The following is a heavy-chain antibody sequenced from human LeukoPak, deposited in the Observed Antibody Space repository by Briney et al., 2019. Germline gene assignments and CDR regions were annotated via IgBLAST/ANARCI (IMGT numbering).Heavy chain of an antibody. CDR3: ARGRMGVSSGYWDAFDI. CDR1: GYTFTGYY. Sequence: ASVKVSCKASGYTFTGYYMHWVRQAPGQGLEWMGWINPNSGGTNYAQKFQGWATMTRDTSISTAYMELSRLRSDDTAVYYCARGRMGVSSGYWDAFDIWGQGTMVTVSS. V-gene: IGHV1-2*04. CDR2: INPNSGGT. D-gene: IGHD3-22*01. J-gene: IGHJ3*02.